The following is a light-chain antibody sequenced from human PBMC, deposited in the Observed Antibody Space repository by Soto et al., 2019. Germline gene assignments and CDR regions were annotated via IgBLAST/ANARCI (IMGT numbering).Light chain of an antibody. CDR1: SSDVGGYKY. CDR2: EVS. J-gene: IGLJ3*02. CDR3: YSYTSSRNWV. Sequence: QSVLTQPAPVSGSPGQSITISCTGTSSDVGGYKYVSWYQQHPGKVPKLMIYEVSNRPSGVSNRFSGSKSGNTASLTISGLQAEDEADYYCYSYTSSRNWVFGGGTQLTVL. V-gene: IGLV2-14*01.